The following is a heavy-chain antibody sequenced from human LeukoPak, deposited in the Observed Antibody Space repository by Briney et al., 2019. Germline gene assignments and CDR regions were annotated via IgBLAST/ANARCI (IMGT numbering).Heavy chain of an antibody. CDR1: GGPFSGSY. J-gene: IGHJ4*02. CDR3: ARGSMVLLWFGELFRYYFDY. D-gene: IGHD3-10*01. CDR2: INHSGST. Sequence: PSETLSLTCAVYGGPFSGSYWSWVRQPPGKGLEWIGEINHSGSTNYNPSLTSRVTISVDTSKNQFSLKLSSVTAADTAVYYCARGSMVLLWFGELFRYYFDYWGQGTLVTVSS. V-gene: IGHV4-34*01.